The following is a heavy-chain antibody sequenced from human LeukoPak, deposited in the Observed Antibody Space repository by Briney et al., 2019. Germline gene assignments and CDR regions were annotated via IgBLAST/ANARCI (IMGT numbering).Heavy chain of an antibody. J-gene: IGHJ4*02. V-gene: IGHV3-15*01. CDR1: GFTFGNAW. CDR2: IKSKTDGGTT. D-gene: IGHD5-18*01. Sequence: GGSLRLSCAASGFTFGNAWMSWVRQAPGKGLEWVGRIKSKTDGGTTDYAAPVKGRFTISRDDSKNTLYLQMNSLKTEDTAVYYCTTDPFYSYGYTFDYWGQGTLVTVSS. CDR3: TTDPFYSYGYTFDY.